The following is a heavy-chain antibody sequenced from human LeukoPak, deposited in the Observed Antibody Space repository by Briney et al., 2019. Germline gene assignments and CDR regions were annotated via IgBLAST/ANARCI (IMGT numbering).Heavy chain of an antibody. V-gene: IGHV3-11*01. J-gene: IGHJ3*02. CDR1: GFTFSDYY. D-gene: IGHD3-10*01. Sequence: GGSLRLSCAASGFTFSDYYMSWIRQAPGKGQEWVSYISSSGSTIYYADSVKGRFTISRDNAKNSLYLQVNSLRAEDTAVYYCARAVTMVRGVIIITTDAFDIWGQGTMVTVSS. CDR3: ARAVTMVRGVIIITTDAFDI. CDR2: ISSSGSTI.